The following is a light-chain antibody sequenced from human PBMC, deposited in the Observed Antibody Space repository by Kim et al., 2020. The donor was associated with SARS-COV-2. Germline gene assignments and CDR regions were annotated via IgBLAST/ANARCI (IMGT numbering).Light chain of an antibody. V-gene: IGKV1-27*01. Sequence: ASVGDRVTITCRASQGISNYLAWYQQKPGKVPKLLIYAASTLQSGVPSRFSGSGSGTDFTITISSLQPEDVATYYCQKYNSAPQTFGQGTKVDIK. J-gene: IGKJ1*01. CDR1: QGISNY. CDR2: AAS. CDR3: QKYNSAPQT.